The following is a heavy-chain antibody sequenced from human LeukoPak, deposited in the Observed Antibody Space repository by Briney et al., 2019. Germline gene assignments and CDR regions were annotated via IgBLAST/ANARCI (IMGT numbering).Heavy chain of an antibody. Sequence: GGSLRLSCAASGFTFSSYWMHWVRQGPGKGLVWVSRINSDGSSTSYADSVRGRFTISRDSSKNTLYLQLNSLRAEDTAVYYCAAFSHKGVWGQGTTVTVSS. CDR2: INSDGSST. CDR3: AAFSHKGV. CDR1: GFTFSSYW. J-gene: IGHJ6*02. V-gene: IGHV3-74*01. D-gene: IGHD3-3*02.